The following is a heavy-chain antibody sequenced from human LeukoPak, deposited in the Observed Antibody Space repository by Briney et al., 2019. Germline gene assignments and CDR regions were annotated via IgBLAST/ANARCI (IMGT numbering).Heavy chain of an antibody. CDR3: ARVRWIAVEKSYFDY. CDR2: IYYSGST. CDR1: GGSISSSSYY. D-gene: IGHD6-19*01. V-gene: IGHV4-39*07. J-gene: IGHJ4*02. Sequence: RTSETLSLTCTVSGGSISSSSYYWGWIRQPPGKGLEWIGSIYYSGSTYYNPSLKSRVTISVDTSKNQFSLKLSSVTAADTAVYYCARVRWIAVEKSYFDYWGQGTLVTVSS.